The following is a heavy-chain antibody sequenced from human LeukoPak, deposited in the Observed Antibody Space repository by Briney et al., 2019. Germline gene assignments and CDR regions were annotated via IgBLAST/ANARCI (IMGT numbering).Heavy chain of an antibody. D-gene: IGHD2-2*01. CDR3: ARAGYCSSTSCLRLVQDY. CDR1: GYTFTGYY. J-gene: IGHJ4*02. Sequence: ASVKVSCKASGYTFTGYYMHWVRQAPGQGLEWMGWINPNSGGTNYAQKFQGRVTMTRDTSISTAYTELSRLRSDDTAVYYCARAGYCSSTSCLRLVQDYWGQGTLVTVSS. V-gene: IGHV1-2*02. CDR2: INPNSGGT.